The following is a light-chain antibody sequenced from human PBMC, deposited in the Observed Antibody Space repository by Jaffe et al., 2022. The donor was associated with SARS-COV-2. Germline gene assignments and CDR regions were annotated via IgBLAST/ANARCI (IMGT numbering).Light chain of an antibody. CDR2: EVN. CDR1: SSDVGGYKY. Sequence: QSALTQPPSASGSPGQSVTISCTGTSSDVGGYKYVSWYQQHPGKAPKLMIYEVNKRPSGVPDRFSGSKSGHTASLTVSGLQAEDEADYYCSSYAGSNNLVFGGGTKLTVL. J-gene: IGLJ2*01. V-gene: IGLV2-8*01. CDR3: SSYAGSNNLV.